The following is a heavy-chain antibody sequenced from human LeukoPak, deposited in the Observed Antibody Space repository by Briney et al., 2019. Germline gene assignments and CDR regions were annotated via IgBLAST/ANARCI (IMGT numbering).Heavy chain of an antibody. J-gene: IGHJ4*02. CDR2: IYYSGST. D-gene: IGHD6-13*01. Sequence: SETLSLTCTVSGGSISSYYWSWIRQPPGKGLEWIGYIYYSGSTNYNPSLKSRVTISVDTSKNQFSLKLSSVAAADTAVYYCARGLMMAVAGRGEFHYWGQGTLVTVSS. CDR3: ARGLMMAVAGRGEFHY. CDR1: GGSISSYY. V-gene: IGHV4-59*01.